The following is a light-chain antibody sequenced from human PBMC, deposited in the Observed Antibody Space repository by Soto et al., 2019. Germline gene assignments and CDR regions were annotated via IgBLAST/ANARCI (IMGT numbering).Light chain of an antibody. J-gene: IGLJ2*01. V-gene: IGLV8-61*01. CDR1: SGSVSTSYY. Sequence: QTVVTQEPSFSVSPGGTVTLTCGLSSGSVSTSYYPSWYQQTPGHAPRTLIYNTNSRSSGVPDRFSGSILGNKAALTITGAQADDDSDYLCVLYMGSGIWVFGGGTKLTVL. CDR3: VLYMGSGIWV. CDR2: NTN.